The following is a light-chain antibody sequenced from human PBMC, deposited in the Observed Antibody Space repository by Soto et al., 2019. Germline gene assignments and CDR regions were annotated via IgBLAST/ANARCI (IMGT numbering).Light chain of an antibody. CDR3: QVWDSSNEHLV. J-gene: IGLJ1*01. CDR1: NIGSES. CDR2: DDT. Sequence: YELTQPPSVSVAPGQTARITCVADNIGSESVHWYQQKPGQAPVLVLYDDTDRPSGIPERFSGSNSGSTATLTISGVEAGDEADYYCQVWDSSNEHLVFGAGTKVTVL. V-gene: IGLV3-21*02.